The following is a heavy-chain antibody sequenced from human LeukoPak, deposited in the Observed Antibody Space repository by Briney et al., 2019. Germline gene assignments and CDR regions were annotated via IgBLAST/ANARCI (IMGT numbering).Heavy chain of an antibody. D-gene: IGHD6-19*01. CDR2: IYTSGST. Sequence: SETLSLTCTVSGGSISSYYWSWLRQPAGKGLEWIGRIYTSGSTNYNPSLKSRVTMSVDTSKNQFSLKLSSVTAADTAVYYCARDLPAVAGTVRGENYMDVWGKGTTVTVSS. V-gene: IGHV4-4*07. CDR1: GGSISSYY. J-gene: IGHJ6*03. CDR3: ARDLPAVAGTVRGENYMDV.